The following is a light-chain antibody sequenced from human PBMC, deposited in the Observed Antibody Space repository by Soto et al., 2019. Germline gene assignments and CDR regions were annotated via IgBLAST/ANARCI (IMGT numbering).Light chain of an antibody. V-gene: IGLV7-46*01. CDR1: TGAVTSGHY. CDR2: DTN. J-gene: IGLJ2*01. CDR3: LIFYCCSPSNTGAV. Sequence: QSVVTQEPSLTVSPGGTVTLTCGSSTGAVTSGHYPYWFQQKPGQAPMTLIYDTNNRHSWTPARFSGSLLGGKAALTLSGAQPEDEADYYCLIFYCCSPSNTGAVFGGGTKLTVL.